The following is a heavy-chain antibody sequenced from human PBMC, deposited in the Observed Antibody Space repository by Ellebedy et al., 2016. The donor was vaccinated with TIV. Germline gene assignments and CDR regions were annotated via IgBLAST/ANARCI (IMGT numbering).Heavy chain of an antibody. CDR2: ISAYNGNT. Sequence: ASVKVSCXASGYTFTSYGISWVRQAPGQGLEWMGWISAYNGNTNYAQKLQGRVTMTTDTSTSTAYMELRSLRSDDTAVYYCARGLRYSGYGAQFDPWGQGTLVTVSS. CDR3: ARGLRYSGYGAQFDP. D-gene: IGHD5-12*01. J-gene: IGHJ5*02. V-gene: IGHV1-18*01. CDR1: GYTFTSYG.